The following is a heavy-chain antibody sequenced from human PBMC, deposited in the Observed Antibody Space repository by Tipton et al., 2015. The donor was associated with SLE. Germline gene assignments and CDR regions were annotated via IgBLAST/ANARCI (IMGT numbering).Heavy chain of an antibody. V-gene: IGHV4-30-2*01. D-gene: IGHD2-2*01. CDR3: ARGPPAGVVVPAAIWFDP. CDR1: GGSINSGGYS. CDR2: IFHSGST. Sequence: LRLSCTVSGGSINSGGYSWSWIRQPPGKGLEWIGDIFHSGSTYYNPSLKSRVTISVDRSKSQFSLKVNSVTAADTAVYYCARGPPAGVVVPAAIWFDPWGQGTLVTVSS. J-gene: IGHJ5*02.